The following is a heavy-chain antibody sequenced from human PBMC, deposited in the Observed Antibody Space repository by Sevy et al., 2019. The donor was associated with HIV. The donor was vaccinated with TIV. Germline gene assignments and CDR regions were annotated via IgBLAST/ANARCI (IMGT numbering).Heavy chain of an antibody. V-gene: IGHV3-23*01. D-gene: IGHD5-12*01. CDR1: GFTFSPYG. CDR3: ARLGGYEDTYYYYAMDV. Sequence: GGSLRLSCAASGFTFSPYGMTWVRQAPGKGLEWVSSMSGSGAFTHYADSVNGRYTISRDNSKNILYLQMNSLRAEDTAVYYCARLGGYEDTYYYYAMDVWGQGTTVTVSS. CDR2: MSGSGAFT. J-gene: IGHJ6*02.